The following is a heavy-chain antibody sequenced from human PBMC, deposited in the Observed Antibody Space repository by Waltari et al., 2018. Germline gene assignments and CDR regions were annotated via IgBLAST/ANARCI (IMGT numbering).Heavy chain of an antibody. D-gene: IGHD3-3*01. V-gene: IGHV3-23*04. CDR1: EFTFRGQA. CDR3: AKDSAWSGEYYYYMDV. J-gene: IGHJ6*03. Sequence: EVQLVESGGGLVQPGGSLRLSCAGSEFTFRGQALSWVRQAPGKGLEWVSAIRGTGTGPFYADSVKGRFTISRDNSKNTLYLQMNSLTTEDTAIYYCAKDSAWSGEYYYYMDVWGKGTSVTVSS. CDR2: IRGTGTGP.